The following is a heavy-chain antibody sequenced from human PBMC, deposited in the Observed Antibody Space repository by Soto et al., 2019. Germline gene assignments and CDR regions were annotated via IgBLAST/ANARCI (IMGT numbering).Heavy chain of an antibody. D-gene: IGHD6-6*01. Sequence: QVQLVESGGGVVQPGRSLRLSCAASGFLFSRYGMHWVRQAPGKGLEWVAVTWYDGSNKYYADSVKGRFTISRDNSKNHVYLKMNRLRAEDTAVYYCAREGGGKIVEYSSSSPFDYWGQGTLVTVSS. J-gene: IGHJ4*02. CDR1: GFLFSRYG. V-gene: IGHV3-33*01. CDR2: TWYDGSNK. CDR3: AREGGGKIVEYSSSSPFDY.